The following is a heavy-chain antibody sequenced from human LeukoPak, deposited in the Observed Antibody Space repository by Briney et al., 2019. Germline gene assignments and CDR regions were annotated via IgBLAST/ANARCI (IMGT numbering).Heavy chain of an antibody. CDR3: AALERVDY. J-gene: IGHJ4*02. CDR2: ITSGSTI. Sequence: RAGGSLRLYSAASGFSYSRYTMNWVRQAPGKGLQWVSSITSGSTIYYADSVKGRFTISRDNAKTSLYLQMNSLRAEDTAVYYCAALERVDYWGQGTPVTVPS. CDR1: GFSYSRYT. D-gene: IGHD1-1*01. V-gene: IGHV3-21*01.